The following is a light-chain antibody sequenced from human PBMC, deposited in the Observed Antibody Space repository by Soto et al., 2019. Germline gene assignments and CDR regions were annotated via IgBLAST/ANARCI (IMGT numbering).Light chain of an antibody. CDR2: GAS. Sequence: IVLTQSPGTLYFSPVESSTLSCSASQSISSSYLAWYQQKPGQAPRLLIYGASNRATAIPDRFSGSGSGTDFTLTISRLEPEDFAVYHCQQYGASPWTFGQGTKVDIK. J-gene: IGKJ1*01. V-gene: IGKV3-20*01. CDR3: QQYGASPWT. CDR1: QSISSSY.